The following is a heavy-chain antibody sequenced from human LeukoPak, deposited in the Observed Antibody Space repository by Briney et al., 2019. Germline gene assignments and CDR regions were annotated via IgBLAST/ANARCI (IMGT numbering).Heavy chain of an antibody. J-gene: IGHJ4*02. CDR3: ARGGWQHYYDSSGYYYESLFDY. Sequence: GGSLRLSCAASGFTFSSYWMHWVRQAPGKGLVWVSRINSDGSSTSYADSVKGRFTISRDNAKNTLYLQMNSLRAEDTAVYYCARGGWQHYYDSSGYYYESLFDYWGQGTLVTVSS. D-gene: IGHD3-22*01. CDR1: GFTFSSYW. CDR2: INSDGSST. V-gene: IGHV3-74*01.